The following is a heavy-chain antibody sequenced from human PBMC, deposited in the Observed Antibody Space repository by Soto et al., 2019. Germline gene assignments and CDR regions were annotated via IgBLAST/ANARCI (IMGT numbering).Heavy chain of an antibody. CDR2: ISYDGSNK. Sequence: QVQLVESGGGVVQPGRSLRLSCAASGFTFSSYAMHWVRQAPGKGLEWVAVISYDGSNKYYADSVKGRFTISRDNSKNTLYLQMNSLRAEDTAVYYCARETYSSGWTPTFDYWGKGTLVTVPS. V-gene: IGHV3-30-3*01. CDR1: GFTFSSYA. CDR3: ARETYSSGWTPTFDY. J-gene: IGHJ4*02. D-gene: IGHD6-19*01.